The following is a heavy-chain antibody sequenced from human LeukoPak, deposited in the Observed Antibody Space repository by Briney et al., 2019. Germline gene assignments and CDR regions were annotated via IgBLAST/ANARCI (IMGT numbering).Heavy chain of an antibody. CDR2: ISSNGGST. CDR3: AKGAAKAGIDY. D-gene: IGHD6-25*01. V-gene: IGHV3-64*04. Sequence: GGSLRLSCSASGFTFSSYAMHWVRQAPGKGLEYVSAISSNGGSTYYADSVKGRFTISRDNSKNTLYLQMNSLRAEETAVYYCAKGAAKAGIDYWGQGTLVTVSS. CDR1: GFTFSSYA. J-gene: IGHJ4*02.